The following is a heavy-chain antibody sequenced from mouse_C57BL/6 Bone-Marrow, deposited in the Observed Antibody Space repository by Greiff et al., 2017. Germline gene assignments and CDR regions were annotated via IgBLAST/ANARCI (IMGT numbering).Heavy chain of an antibody. CDR1: GYTFTSYW. D-gene: IGHD3-2*02. CDR2: IHPNSGST. Sequence: QVQLQQPGAELVKPGASVKLSCKASGYTFTSYWMNWVKQRPGQGLEWIGMIHPNSGSTNYNEKFKSKATLTVDKSSSTAYMQLSSLTSEDSAVYYCARQGRLHYYAMDDWGQGTSVTVSS. V-gene: IGHV1-64*01. CDR3: ARQGRLHYYAMDD. J-gene: IGHJ4*01.